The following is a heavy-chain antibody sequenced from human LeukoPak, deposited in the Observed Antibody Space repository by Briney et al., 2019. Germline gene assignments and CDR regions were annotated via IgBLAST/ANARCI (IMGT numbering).Heavy chain of an antibody. Sequence: GGSLRLSCAASGFTVSNNYMSWVRQAPGKGLEWVSVIYSSGTTYYVDSVKGRFTISRDNSKNTLYLQMNNLRAEDTAVYYCAKLGINYYYMDVWGKGTTVTISS. CDR1: GFTVSNNY. D-gene: IGHD7-27*01. CDR2: IYSSGTT. CDR3: AKLGINYYYMDV. V-gene: IGHV3-66*04. J-gene: IGHJ6*03.